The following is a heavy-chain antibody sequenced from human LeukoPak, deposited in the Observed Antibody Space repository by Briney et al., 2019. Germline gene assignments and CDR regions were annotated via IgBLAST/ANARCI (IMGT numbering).Heavy chain of an antibody. Sequence: GGSLRLSCAASGFTVSSNYMSWVRQAPGKGLEWVSVIYSGGSTYHADSVKGRFTISRDNSKNTLYLQMNSLRAEDTAVYYCARDRTVTTFIPYYYGMDVWGQGTTVTVSS. CDR1: GFTVSSNY. D-gene: IGHD4-11*01. CDR2: IYSGGST. V-gene: IGHV3-66*01. J-gene: IGHJ6*02. CDR3: ARDRTVTTFIPYYYGMDV.